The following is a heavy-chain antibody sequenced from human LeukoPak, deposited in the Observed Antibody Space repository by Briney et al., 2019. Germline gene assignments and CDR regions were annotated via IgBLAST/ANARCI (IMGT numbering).Heavy chain of an antibody. Sequence: ASVKVSCKVSGYTLTELSMHWVRQAPGKGLEWMGGFDPEDGETIYAQKFQGRVTMTEDTSTDTAYMELSSLRSEDTAVYYCATSRLYSSGPPKGFQHWGQGTQVTVSS. V-gene: IGHV1-24*01. J-gene: IGHJ1*01. CDR1: GYTLTELS. CDR3: ATSRLYSSGPPKGFQH. D-gene: IGHD6-19*01. CDR2: FDPEDGET.